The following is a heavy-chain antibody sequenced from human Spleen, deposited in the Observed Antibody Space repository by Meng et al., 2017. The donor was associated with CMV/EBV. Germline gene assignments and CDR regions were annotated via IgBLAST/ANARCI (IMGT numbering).Heavy chain of an antibody. Sequence: GGSLRLSCAASGFTLNSFSMNWVRQAPGKGLEWVSYISGVSSTIFYADSVRGRFTISRDNSKNTLYLQMNSLRTEDTAVYYCTRLDYWGQGTLVTVSS. CDR3: TRLDY. V-gene: IGHV3-48*01. CDR2: ISGVSSTI. CDR1: GFTLNSFS. J-gene: IGHJ4*02.